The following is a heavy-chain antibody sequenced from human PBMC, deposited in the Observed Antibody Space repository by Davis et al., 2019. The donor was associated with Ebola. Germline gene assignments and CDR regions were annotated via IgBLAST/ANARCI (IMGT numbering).Heavy chain of an antibody. CDR1: GGTFSRYS. Sequence: SCKASGGTFSRYSFTWVRQAPGKGLEWVAVISYDGSNKYYADSVKGRFTISRDNSKNTLYLQMNSLRAEDTAVYYCARGRAIRWRGIFDYWGQGTLVTVSS. J-gene: IGHJ4*02. CDR3: ARGRAIRWRGIFDY. V-gene: IGHV3-30-3*01. D-gene: IGHD4-23*01. CDR2: ISYDGSNK.